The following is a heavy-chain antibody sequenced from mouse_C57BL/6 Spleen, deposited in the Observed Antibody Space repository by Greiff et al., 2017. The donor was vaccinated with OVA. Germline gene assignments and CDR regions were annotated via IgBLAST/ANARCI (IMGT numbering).Heavy chain of an antibody. CDR1: GYSITSDY. D-gene: IGHD2-1*01. J-gene: IGHJ1*03. V-gene: IGHV3-8*01. Sequence: EVMLVESGPGLAKPSQTLSLTCSVTGYSITSDYWNWIRKFPGNKLEYMGYISYSGSTYYNPSIKSRISITRDTSKNQYYLQLHSVTTEDTATYYCARSRLWYRYFDVWGTGTTVTVSS. CDR2: ISYSGST. CDR3: ARSRLWYRYFDV.